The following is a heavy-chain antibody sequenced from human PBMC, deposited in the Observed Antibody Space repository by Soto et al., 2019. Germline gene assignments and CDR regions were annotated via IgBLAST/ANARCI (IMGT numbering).Heavy chain of an antibody. J-gene: IGHJ4*02. Sequence: QVQLVQSGAEVKKPGSSVKVSCKASGGTFSSYAISWVRQAPGQGLEWMGGIIPIFGTANYAQKFQGIVTITADESTSTAYMELSSLRSEDTAVYYCARAGYYDSSGYFYYFDYWGQGTLVTVSS. V-gene: IGHV1-69*01. CDR3: ARAGYYDSSGYFYYFDY. D-gene: IGHD3-22*01. CDR1: GGTFSSYA. CDR2: IIPIFGTA.